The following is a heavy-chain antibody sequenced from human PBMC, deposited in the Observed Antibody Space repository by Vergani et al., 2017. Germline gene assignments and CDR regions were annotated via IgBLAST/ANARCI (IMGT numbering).Heavy chain of an antibody. CDR1: GYSISSGYY. J-gene: IGHJ3*02. CDR3: ARHRGGNYDAFDI. Sequence: QVQLQESGPGLVKPSETLSLTCAVSGYSISSGYYWGWIRQPPGKGLEWIGSIYYSGSTYYNPSLKSRVTISVDTSKNQFSLKLSSVTAADTAVYYCARHRGGNYDAFDIWGQGTMVTVSS. D-gene: IGHD4-23*01. CDR2: IYYSGST. V-gene: IGHV4-38-2*01.